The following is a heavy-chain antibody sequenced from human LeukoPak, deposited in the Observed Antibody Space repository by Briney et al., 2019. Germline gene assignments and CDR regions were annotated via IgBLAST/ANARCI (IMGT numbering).Heavy chain of an antibody. J-gene: IGHJ4*02. Sequence: GASVKVSCKASGNTFTSYYMHWVRQAPGLGLEWMGIINPSGGSTGYAQKFQGRVTMTRDTSTSTVYMELSSLRSEDTAVYYCARGLGVGYAKKNYFDYWGQGTLVTVSS. D-gene: IGHD1-26*01. CDR2: INPSGGST. V-gene: IGHV1-46*01. CDR1: GNTFTSYY. CDR3: ARGLGVGYAKKNYFDY.